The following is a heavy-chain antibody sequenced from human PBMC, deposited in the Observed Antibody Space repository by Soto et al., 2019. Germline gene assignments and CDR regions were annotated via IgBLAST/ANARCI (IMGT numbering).Heavy chain of an antibody. V-gene: IGHV4-34*01. Sequence: QEQLQQWGAGLLKPSETLSLTCAVYGGFVSSGNYYWSWIRQPPGKGLEWIGEMSHSGGTHFNPSLKSRVTISVDTSKNQFSLKMSSVTAADTALYYCARVDRGTATTVVDAFDIWGPGTMVTVSS. CDR1: GGFVSSGNYY. CDR3: ARVDRGTATTVVDAFDI. CDR2: MSHSGGT. J-gene: IGHJ3*02. D-gene: IGHD1-1*01.